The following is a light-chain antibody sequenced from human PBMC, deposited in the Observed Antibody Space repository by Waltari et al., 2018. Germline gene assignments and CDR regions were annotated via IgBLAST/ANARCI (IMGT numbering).Light chain of an antibody. Sequence: DIQMTQSPSTLSASVGDRVTITCRASQSVASWVAWYQQKPGKAPKLLIYKASNLESGVPSRFSGSGSGTEFTLSITSLQPDDFATYYCQQYNNNSPFAFGPGTRVDIK. CDR3: QQYNNNSPFA. J-gene: IGKJ3*01. CDR2: KAS. CDR1: QSVASW. V-gene: IGKV1-5*03.